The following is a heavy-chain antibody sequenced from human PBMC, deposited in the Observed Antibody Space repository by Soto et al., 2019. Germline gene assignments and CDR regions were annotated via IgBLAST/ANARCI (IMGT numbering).Heavy chain of an antibody. CDR3: ARMAGPWYFDL. CDR1: GGSFSGFY. J-gene: IGHJ2*01. V-gene: IGHV4-34*01. Sequence: QVQLQQWGAGLLKPSETLSLTCAVHGGSFSGFYWTWIRQPPGKELEWIGEINHSGSSNYNPPLKSRVTMSLDTSRNQFSLSLNSVTAADTAVYYCARMAGPWYFDLWGRGTRVTVSS. CDR2: INHSGSS.